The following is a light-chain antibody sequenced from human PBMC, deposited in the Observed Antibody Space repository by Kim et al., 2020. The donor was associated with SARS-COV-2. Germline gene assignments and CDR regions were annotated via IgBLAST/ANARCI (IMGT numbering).Light chain of an antibody. CDR2: GAS. Sequence: VSPGERAPLACRASQSVSSNLAWYQQKPGQAPRLLIYGASTRATGIPARFSGSGSGTEFTLTISSLQSEDFAVYYCQQYNNWPPITCGQGTKLEI. CDR3: QQYNNWPPIT. J-gene: IGKJ2*01. V-gene: IGKV3-15*01. CDR1: QSVSSN.